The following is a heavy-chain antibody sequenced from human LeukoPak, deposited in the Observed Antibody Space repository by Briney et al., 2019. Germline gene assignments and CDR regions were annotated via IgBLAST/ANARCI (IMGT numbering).Heavy chain of an antibody. CDR2: IRSKAFGGTP. V-gene: IGHV3-49*03. D-gene: IGHD4-17*01. CDR3: TRNTVTVHFDY. CDR1: GFTFDDYA. J-gene: IGHJ4*02. Sequence: GGSLRLSCSASGFTFDDYAVSWFRQAPGKGLEWVGFIRSKAFGGTPEYAASVRGRFTISRDDSKSIAYLQMNSLETEDTAVYYCTRNTVTVHFDYWSQGTLVTVSS.